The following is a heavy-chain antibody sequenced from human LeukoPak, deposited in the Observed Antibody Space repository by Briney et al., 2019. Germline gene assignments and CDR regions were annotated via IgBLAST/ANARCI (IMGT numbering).Heavy chain of an antibody. J-gene: IGHJ4*02. CDR2: ISDSGGST. CDR1: GFTFSSYA. Sequence: GGSLRLSCAASGFTFSSYAMSWVRQAPGKGLEWVSGISDSGGSTHYADSVKGRFTISRDNSKNTLYLQMNSLRAEDTAVYYCAKDFKGYDSSGYYHHGPIDYWGQGTLVTVSS. CDR3: AKDFKGYDSSGYYHHGPIDY. V-gene: IGHV3-23*01. D-gene: IGHD3-22*01.